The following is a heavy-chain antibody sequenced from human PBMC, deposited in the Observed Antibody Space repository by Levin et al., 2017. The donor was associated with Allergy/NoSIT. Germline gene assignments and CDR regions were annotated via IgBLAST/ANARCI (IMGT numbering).Heavy chain of an antibody. V-gene: IGHV3-48*01. CDR2: ISSSSRNI. CDR3: ARDLGYCSGGSCLPLDY. J-gene: IGHJ4*02. CDR1: GFTFNTYS. Sequence: GGSLRLSCAATGFTFNTYSMQWVRQAPGKGLEWVSYISSSSRNILYAGSVKGRFTISRDNAKNLLYLQMHSLRAEDTAVYYCARDLGYCSGGSCLPLDYWGQGTLVTVSS. D-gene: IGHD2-15*01.